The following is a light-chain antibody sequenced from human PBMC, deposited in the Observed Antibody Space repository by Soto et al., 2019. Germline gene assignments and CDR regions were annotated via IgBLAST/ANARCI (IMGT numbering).Light chain of an antibody. CDR2: GYI. V-gene: IGLV1-40*01. CDR1: NSNIGAGYD. Sequence: QSVLTQPPSVSGAPGQRVTISCAGNNSNIGAGYDVHWYQQLPGTAPKLLIYGYINRPSGVPDRFSGSKSGTSASLAITGLQAEDEADYYCQSYDSSLSGWVFGGGTQLTVL. CDR3: QSYDSSLSGWV. J-gene: IGLJ3*02.